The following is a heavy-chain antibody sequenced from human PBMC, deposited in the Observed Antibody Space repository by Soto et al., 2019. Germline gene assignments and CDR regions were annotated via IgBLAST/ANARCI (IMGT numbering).Heavy chain of an antibody. CDR2: ISSSNRTI. CDR1: GFTFTSYS. D-gene: IGHD2-15*01. J-gene: IGHJ6*02. Sequence: GGSLRLSCVASGFTFTSYSMNWVRQAPGKGLEWVSYISSSNRTINYADSVKGRFIISRDNAKNSLYLQMHSLRDEDTAVYYCAREGWPLLQTGMDVWGQGTTVTVSS. V-gene: IGHV3-48*02. CDR3: AREGWPLLQTGMDV.